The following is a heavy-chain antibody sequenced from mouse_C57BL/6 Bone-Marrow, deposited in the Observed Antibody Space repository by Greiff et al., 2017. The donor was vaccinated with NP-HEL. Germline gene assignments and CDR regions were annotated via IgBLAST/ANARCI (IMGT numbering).Heavy chain of an antibody. CDR2: ILPSIGRT. J-gene: IGHJ4*01. CDR1: DSEVFPIAY. D-gene: IGHD1-1*01. CDR3: ARTTVVAKGDYYAMDY. Sequence: VQLQQSGSELRSPGSSVKLSCKDFDSEVFPIAYMSWVRQKPGHGFEWIGGILPSIGRTIYGEKFEVKATLDADTLSNTAYLELNSLTSEDSAIYYCARTTVVAKGDYYAMDYWGQGTSVTVSS. V-gene: IGHV15-2*01.